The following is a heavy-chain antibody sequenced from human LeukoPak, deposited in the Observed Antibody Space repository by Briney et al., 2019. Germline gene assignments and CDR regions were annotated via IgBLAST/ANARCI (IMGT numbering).Heavy chain of an antibody. J-gene: IGHJ4*02. Sequence: GGSLRLSCAASGFTFSSYWMHWVHQAPGKGLVWVSRINSDGSSTSYADSVKGRFTISRDNAKNTLYLQMNSLRAEDTAVYYCARVSRAGYCSSWGQGTLVTVSS. CDR3: ARVSRAGYCSS. V-gene: IGHV3-74*01. CDR1: GFTFSSYW. D-gene: IGHD2-2*01. CDR2: INSDGSST.